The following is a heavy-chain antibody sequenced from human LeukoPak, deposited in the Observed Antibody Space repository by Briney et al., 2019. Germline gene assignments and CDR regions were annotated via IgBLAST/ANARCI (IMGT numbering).Heavy chain of an antibody. CDR3: AKNAGPGNLDYDF. J-gene: IGHJ5*01. CDR1: GFTFVSSG. CDR2: IVGNGKHI. Sequence: TGGCLRLSWVASGFTFVSSGTTCARPLPGNWLEWVSAIVGNGKHIYYAASVKGRFTVSIDNAKSTLYLQINSLRAEGTAIYHCAKNAGPGNLDYDFWGHGTLVTVS. V-gene: IGHV3-23*01. D-gene: IGHD1-14*01.